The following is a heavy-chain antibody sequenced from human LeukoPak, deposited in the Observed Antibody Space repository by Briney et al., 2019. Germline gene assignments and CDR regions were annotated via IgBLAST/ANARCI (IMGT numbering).Heavy chain of an antibody. J-gene: IGHJ4*02. D-gene: IGHD3-10*01. CDR3: TKGLWAGVSAARD. Sequence: GGSLRLSCAASGFTVSSNYMSWVRQAPGKGLEWVSGIYTGGDTYYADSVKDRFTISRDNSKNTLYLQMNSLRAEDTAVYYCTKGLWAGVSAARDWGQGTLVTVSS. V-gene: IGHV3-66*01. CDR1: GFTVSSNY. CDR2: IYTGGDT.